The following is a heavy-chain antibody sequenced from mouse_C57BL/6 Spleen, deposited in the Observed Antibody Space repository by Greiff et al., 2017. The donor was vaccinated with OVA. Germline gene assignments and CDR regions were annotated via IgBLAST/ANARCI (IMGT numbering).Heavy chain of an antibody. J-gene: IGHJ3*01. V-gene: IGHV1-80*01. CDR1: GYAFSSYW. D-gene: IGHD2-4*01. CDR3: ARSYDYDDVFAY. CDR2: IYPGDGDT. Sequence: VQLQQSGAELVKPGASVKISCKASGYAFSSYWMNWVKQRPGKGLEWIGQIYPGDGDTNYNGKFKGKATLTADKSSSTAYMQLSSLTSEDSAVYFCARSYDYDDVFAYWGQGTLVTVSA.